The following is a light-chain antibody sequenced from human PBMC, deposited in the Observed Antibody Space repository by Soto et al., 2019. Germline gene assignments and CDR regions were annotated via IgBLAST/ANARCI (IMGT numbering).Light chain of an antibody. V-gene: IGLV1-44*01. CDR2: SDN. CDR3: AAWDDSLNGNYV. CDR1: SSNIGSNT. Sequence: QAVVTQSPSASGTPGQRVTISCSGSSSNIGSNTVNWYQQLPGTAPKLLIHSDNQRPSGVPDRFSGSKSGTSASLAISGLQSADEADYYCAAWDDSLNGNYVFGTGTKLTVL. J-gene: IGLJ1*01.